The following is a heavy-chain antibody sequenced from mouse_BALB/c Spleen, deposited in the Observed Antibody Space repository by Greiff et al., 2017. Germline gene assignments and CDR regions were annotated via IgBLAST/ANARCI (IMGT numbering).Heavy chain of an antibody. CDR3: ARSFTTAHWYFDV. CDR2: IWAGGST. J-gene: IGHJ1*01. V-gene: IGHV2-9*02. D-gene: IGHD1-2*01. CDR1: GFSLTSYG. Sequence: GLLQQSGPGLVAPSQSLSITCTVSGFSLTSYGVHWVRQPPGKGLEWLGVIWAGGSTNYNSALMSRLSISKDNSKSQVFLKMNSLQTDDTAMYYCARSFTTAHWYFDVWGAGTTVTVSS.